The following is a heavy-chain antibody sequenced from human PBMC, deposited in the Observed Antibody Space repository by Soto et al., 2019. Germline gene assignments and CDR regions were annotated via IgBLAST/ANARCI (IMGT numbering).Heavy chain of an antibody. CDR3: ATESSSCYGSIWDY. Sequence: PSEALSLTWTVSGFFISSYYWSLIRQPPGKGLEWIGYIYFSGGTNYNPSLKSRVTISVDTSKNQFSLKLSSVTAADTAVYYCATESSSCYGSIWDYWGQGALVTVSS. J-gene: IGHJ4*02. D-gene: IGHD6-13*01. CDR2: IYFSGGT. V-gene: IGHV4-59*12. CDR1: GFFISSYY.